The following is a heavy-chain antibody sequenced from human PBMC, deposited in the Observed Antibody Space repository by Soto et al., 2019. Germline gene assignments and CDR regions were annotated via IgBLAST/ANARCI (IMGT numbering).Heavy chain of an antibody. D-gene: IGHD3-16*01. V-gene: IGHV3-21*06. J-gene: IGHJ1*01. CDR1: GFTFSAYT. CDR2: ISDDSSYI. Sequence: GSLRLSCAASGFTFSAYTMNWVRQAPGKGLEWLSSISDDSSYIDYAGSLRGRFTVSRDNARNSLYLQIDSLGVEDTAVYYCATPYYFNHWGPGTLVTVSS. CDR3: ATPYYFNH.